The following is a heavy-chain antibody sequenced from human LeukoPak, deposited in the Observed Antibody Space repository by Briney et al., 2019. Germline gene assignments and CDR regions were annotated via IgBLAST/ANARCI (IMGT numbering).Heavy chain of an antibody. CDR1: GFTFSSYG. Sequence: GGSLRLSCAVSGFTFSSYGIHWVRQAPGKGLEWVAYIRYHGSNINYADSVKGRFTISRDNSKDTLFLQMSSLRAEDTAVYYCAKVLTGYCGSTSCPFDSWGQGTLVTVSS. CDR2: IRYHGSNI. D-gene: IGHD2-2*01. J-gene: IGHJ4*02. CDR3: AKVLTGYCGSTSCPFDS. V-gene: IGHV3-30*02.